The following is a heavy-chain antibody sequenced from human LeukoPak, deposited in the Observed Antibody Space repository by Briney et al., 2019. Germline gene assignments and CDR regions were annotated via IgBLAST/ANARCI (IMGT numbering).Heavy chain of an antibody. CDR3: AKTARPSRTGVDV. V-gene: IGHV3-23*01. Sequence: GGSLRLSCAASGFTFNNYAMSWVRQAPGKGLEWVSGIGGSGASTYYADSVKGRFTISRDNSKNTLYLQMNSLRAEDTAVYYCAKTARPSRTGVDVWGQGTTVTVSS. CDR2: IGGSGAST. CDR1: GFTFNNYA. D-gene: IGHD1-14*01. J-gene: IGHJ6*02.